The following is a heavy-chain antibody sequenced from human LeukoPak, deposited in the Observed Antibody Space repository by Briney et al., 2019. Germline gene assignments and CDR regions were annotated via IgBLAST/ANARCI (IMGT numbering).Heavy chain of an antibody. J-gene: IGHJ6*03. Sequence: SETLSLTCAVYGGSFSGYHWTWIRQSPGKGLEWIGDINPSGSTYYNPSLKSRLTISVDTSKNQFSLKLRSVTAADTAVYYCARGRHDITMIVVVMTSVSYYLDVWGKGTTDTVSS. CDR1: GGSFSGYH. D-gene: IGHD3-22*01. CDR3: ARGRHDITMIVVVMTSVSYYLDV. CDR2: INPSGST. V-gene: IGHV4-34*01.